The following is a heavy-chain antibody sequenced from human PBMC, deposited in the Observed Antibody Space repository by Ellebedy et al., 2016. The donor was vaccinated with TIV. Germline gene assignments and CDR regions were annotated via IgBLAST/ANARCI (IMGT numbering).Heavy chain of an antibody. J-gene: IGHJ1*01. CDR1: GGSVTTAAYY. Sequence: MPSETLSLTCSDSGGSVTTAAYYWGWIRQTPEKGLEWIASLYFGGSTYYNPSLKSRVTISVDTSNDLFSLEVRSVTAADTAVYYCTTMVPDIPSYVQDWGQGALVIVSS. V-gene: IGHV4-39*01. CDR2: LYFGGST. D-gene: IGHD3-10*01. CDR3: TTMVPDIPSYVQD.